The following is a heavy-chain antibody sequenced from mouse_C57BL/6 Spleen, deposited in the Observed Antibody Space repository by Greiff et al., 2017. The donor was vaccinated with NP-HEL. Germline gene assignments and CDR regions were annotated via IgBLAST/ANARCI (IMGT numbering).Heavy chain of an antibody. CDR3: ARKRDYYNAMDY. V-gene: IGHV2-2*01. CDR2: IWSGGST. J-gene: IGHJ4*01. Sequence: VQLKQSGPGLVQPSQSLSITCTVSGFSLTSYGVHWVRQSPGKGLEWLGVIWSGGSTDYNAAFISRLSISKDNSKSQVFFKMNSLQADDTAIYYCARKRDYYNAMDYWGQGTSVTVSS. D-gene: IGHD2-4*01. CDR1: GFSLTSYG.